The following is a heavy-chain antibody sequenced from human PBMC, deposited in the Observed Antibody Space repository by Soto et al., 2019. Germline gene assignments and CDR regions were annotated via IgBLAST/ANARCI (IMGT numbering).Heavy chain of an antibody. V-gene: IGHV3-23*01. CDR3: AKGSIEYSASVDY. Sequence: EVQLLESGGGLIQPGGSLRLSCSASGFSFSSYAMMWVRQAPGKGLEWVSVISGRGGSSYFADFAKGRFTISRDNSKNMLYLETNSLRAEYTAIYFCAKGSIEYSASVDYWGQGTPVIVSS. CDR2: ISGRGGSS. J-gene: IGHJ4*02. D-gene: IGHD1-26*01. CDR1: GFSFSSYA.